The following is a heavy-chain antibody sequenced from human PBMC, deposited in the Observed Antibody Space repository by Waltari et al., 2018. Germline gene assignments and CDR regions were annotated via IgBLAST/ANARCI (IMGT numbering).Heavy chain of an antibody. CDR1: AFSFSSYP. V-gene: IGHV3-21*06. CDR2: ISVNSEYI. Sequence: QLVESGGSKVRTARSLILSSAATAFSFSSYPMSWGRQAPGKGLEWVAFISVNSEYIFYADSVRGRFTISRDNAKNSLYLQMNSLTAEATALYYCASLASNWGQGTLVTVSS. J-gene: IGHJ4*02. CDR3: ASLASN.